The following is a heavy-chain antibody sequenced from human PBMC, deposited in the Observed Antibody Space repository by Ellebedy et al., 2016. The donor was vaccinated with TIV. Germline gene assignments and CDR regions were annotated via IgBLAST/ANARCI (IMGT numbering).Heavy chain of an antibody. CDR3: AGGRYTPYGMDV. V-gene: IGHV4-61*01. D-gene: IGHD1-26*01. Sequence: MPSETLSLTCTVSGGSVNSGSHYWNWLRQPPGKGLEWIWYSYYIGTTNYNPSLKTRVTISEDTSKNQFSLRPTSVTAAATAVYYCAGGRYTPYGMDVWGQGTTVIVSS. J-gene: IGHJ6*02. CDR1: GGSVNSGSHY. CDR2: SYYIGTT.